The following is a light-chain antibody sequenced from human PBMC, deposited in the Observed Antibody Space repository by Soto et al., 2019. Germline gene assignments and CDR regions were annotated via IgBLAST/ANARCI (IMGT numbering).Light chain of an antibody. Sequence: DIQMTQSPSSLSASVGDRVTITCRASQGIDRWLAWYQQKPGEAPKVLIYAASSLRSGVPSRFSGSGYGTDFSLTISSLQPEDLATYYCKQSKSFPLTFGGGNKVDIK. CDR3: KQSKSFPLT. CDR2: AAS. V-gene: IGKV1-12*01. CDR1: QGIDRW. J-gene: IGKJ4*01.